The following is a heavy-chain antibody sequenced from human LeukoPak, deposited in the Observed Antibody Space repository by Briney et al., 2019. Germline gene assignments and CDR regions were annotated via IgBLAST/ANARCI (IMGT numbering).Heavy chain of an antibody. Sequence: GWSLRLSCAASGFTFSSYWMSWVRQAPGMGLEWVANIKQDGSEKYYVDSVKGRFTISRDNAKNSLYLQMNSLRGEDTAVYYCARTGSTYDYWGQGTLVTVSS. J-gene: IGHJ4*02. D-gene: IGHD5-12*01. CDR3: ARTGSTYDY. V-gene: IGHV3-7*01. CDR2: IKQDGSEK. CDR1: GFTFSSYW.